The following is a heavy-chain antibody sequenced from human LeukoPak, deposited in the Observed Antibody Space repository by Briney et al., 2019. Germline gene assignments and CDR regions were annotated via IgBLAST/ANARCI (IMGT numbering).Heavy chain of an antibody. J-gene: IGHJ6*02. Sequence: HPGGSLRLSCAASGFTFRSYEMIWVRQAPGKGLEWISYISNSGGKIYYADSVKDRFTISRDNAKNSLYLQMNSLRAEDTAVYYCARRLPYYGMDVWGQGTTVTVSS. CDR2: ISNSGGKI. CDR1: GFTFRSYE. CDR3: ARRLPYYGMDV. D-gene: IGHD2-21*01. V-gene: IGHV3-48*03.